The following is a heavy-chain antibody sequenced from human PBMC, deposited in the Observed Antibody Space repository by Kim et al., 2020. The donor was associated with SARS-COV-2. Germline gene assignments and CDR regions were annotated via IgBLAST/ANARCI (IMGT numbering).Heavy chain of an antibody. D-gene: IGHD3-22*01. CDR3: AKLQDSSGYSY. J-gene: IGHJ4*02. CDR2: ISYDGSNK. CDR1: GFTFSSYG. Sequence: GGSLRLSCAASGFTFSSYGMHWVRQAPGKGLEWVAVISYDGSNKYYADSVKGRFTISRDNSKNTLYLQMNSLRAEDTAVYYCAKLQDSSGYSYWGQGTLVTVSS. V-gene: IGHV3-30*18.